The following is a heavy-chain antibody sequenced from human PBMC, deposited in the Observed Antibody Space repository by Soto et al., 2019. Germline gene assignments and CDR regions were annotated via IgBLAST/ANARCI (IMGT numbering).Heavy chain of an antibody. V-gene: IGHV3-23*01. CDR1: GCTFSSYA. J-gene: IGHJ3*02. Sequence: ESGGGLVQPGGSLRLSCAASGCTFSSYAMSWFREAPGKGLEWVSAISGSGGSTYYADSVKGRFTSSRDNSKNTLYMHMNRLRAEDTAVYYCAKAGGGYVDGGAFDIWGQGTMVTVSS. D-gene: IGHD5-12*01. CDR3: AKAGGGYVDGGAFDI. CDR2: ISGSGGST.